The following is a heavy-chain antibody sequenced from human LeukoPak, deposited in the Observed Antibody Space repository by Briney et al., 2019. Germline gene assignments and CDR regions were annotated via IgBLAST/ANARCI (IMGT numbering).Heavy chain of an antibody. CDR3: ARCRLTTGADNWFDP. Sequence: GGSLRLSCAASGFTFSKYWMLWVRQAPGKGLESVSRINTDGTVTTYADSVKGRFTVSRDNADNTMFLQMNSVRDEDTAVYYCARCRLTTGADNWFDPWGQGTLVTVSS. J-gene: IGHJ5*02. V-gene: IGHV3-74*01. CDR1: GFTFSKYW. CDR2: INTDGTVT. D-gene: IGHD4-17*01.